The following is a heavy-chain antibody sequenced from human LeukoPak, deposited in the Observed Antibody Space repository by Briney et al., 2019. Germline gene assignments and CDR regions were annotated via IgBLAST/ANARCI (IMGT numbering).Heavy chain of an antibody. J-gene: IGHJ4*02. D-gene: IGHD3-16*02. CDR2: MNPNSGNT. V-gene: IGHV1-8*01. Sequence: GASVKVSCKASGYTFTSYDINWVRQATGQGLEWMGWMNPNSGNTGYAQKFQGRVTMTRNTSISTAYMELSSLRSEDTAVYYCARVPNFYNYVWGSYRYDFDYWGQGTLVTVSS. CDR1: GYTFTSYD. CDR3: ARVPNFYNYVWGSYRYDFDY.